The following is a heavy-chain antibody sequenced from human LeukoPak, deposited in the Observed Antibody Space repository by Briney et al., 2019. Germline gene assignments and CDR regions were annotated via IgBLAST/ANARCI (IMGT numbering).Heavy chain of an antibody. D-gene: IGHD2-21*02. Sequence: ASVKVSCKASGYTFTSYGISWARQAPGQGLEWMGWISAYNGNTNYAQKLQGRVTMTTDTSTSTAYMELRSLRSDDTAVYYCARDQIPLAYCGGDCSLFDYWGQGTLVTVSS. CDR3: ARDQIPLAYCGGDCSLFDY. CDR2: ISAYNGNT. V-gene: IGHV1-18*01. J-gene: IGHJ4*02. CDR1: GYTFTSYG.